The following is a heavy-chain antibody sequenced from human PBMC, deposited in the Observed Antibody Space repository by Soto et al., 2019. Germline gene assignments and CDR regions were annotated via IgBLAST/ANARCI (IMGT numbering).Heavy chain of an antibody. J-gene: IGHJ6*02. CDR3: ARNQPQRYCSGGTWRPAYGMDV. D-gene: IGHD2-15*01. CDR2: IYYSGDT. Sequence: SETLSLTCTVSGGSISSDSFYWAWIRQPPGKGLEWIGIIYYSGDTYYNPSLAGRLTMSVDTSNQFSLTLRSVTAADTALYYCARNQPQRYCSGGTWRPAYGMDVWGQGTTVTVSS. CDR1: GGSISSDSFY. V-gene: IGHV4-39*01.